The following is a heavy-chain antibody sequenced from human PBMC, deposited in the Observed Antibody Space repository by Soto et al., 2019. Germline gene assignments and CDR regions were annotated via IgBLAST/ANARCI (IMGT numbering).Heavy chain of an antibody. V-gene: IGHV1-69*13. CDR2: IIPVFGAA. D-gene: IGHD2-21*02. J-gene: IGHJ6*01. CDR1: GATLNTFINYG. Sequence: SVKVSCKASGATLNTFINYGITWVRQAPGQGLEWMGGIIPVFGAANHAQKFQDRVTISADESTRTVNMELSSLTSEDTAVYWCARGTAMKIFVLMQDVHEYRGQGTTVT. CDR3: ARGTAMKIFVLMQDVHEY.